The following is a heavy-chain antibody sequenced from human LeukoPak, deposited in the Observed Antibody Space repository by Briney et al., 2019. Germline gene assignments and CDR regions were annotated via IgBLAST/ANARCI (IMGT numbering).Heavy chain of an antibody. CDR3: ARSVAVVVATPVGY. CDR2: INPNSGGT. Sequence: ASVKVSCKASGYTFTGYYMHWVRQAPGQGLEWMGWINPNSGGTNYAQKFQGRVTMTRDTSISTAYMELSRLRSDDTAVYYCARSVAVVVATPVGYWGQGTLVTVSS. V-gene: IGHV1-2*02. CDR1: GYTFTGYY. J-gene: IGHJ4*02. D-gene: IGHD2-15*01.